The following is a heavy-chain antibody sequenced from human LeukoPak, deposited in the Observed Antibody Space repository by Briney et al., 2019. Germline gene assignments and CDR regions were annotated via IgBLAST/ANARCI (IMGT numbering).Heavy chain of an antibody. CDR2: IIPIFGTA. Sequence: ASVKVSCKASGGTFSSYAISWVRQAPGQGLEWMGGIIPIFGTANYAQKFQGRVTITADESTSTAYMELSSLRSEDTAVYYCARGGYGVVVTAAWGFGPWGQGTLVTVSS. V-gene: IGHV1-69*13. D-gene: IGHD2-21*02. CDR3: ARGGYGVVVTAAWGFGP. CDR1: GGTFSSYA. J-gene: IGHJ5*02.